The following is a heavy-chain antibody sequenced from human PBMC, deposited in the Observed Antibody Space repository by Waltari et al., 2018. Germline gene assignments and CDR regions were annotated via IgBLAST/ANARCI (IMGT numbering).Heavy chain of an antibody. Sequence: VQLVESGGGEVQPGRSVRLLCEASGFTLSSKGVHWVRQGPKKGLEWVASIWYDGSKEYYADSVKGRFTISRDNSKNTLYLQMNSLRVEDTAMYYCAREPHYYDSPYFDYWGQGTLVTVSS. CDR1: GFTLSSKG. CDR3: AREPHYYDSPYFDY. CDR2: IWYDGSKE. V-gene: IGHV3-33*01. D-gene: IGHD3-22*01. J-gene: IGHJ4*02.